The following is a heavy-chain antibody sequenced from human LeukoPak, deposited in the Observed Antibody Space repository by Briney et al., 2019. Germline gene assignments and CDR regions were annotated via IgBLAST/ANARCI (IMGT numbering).Heavy chain of an antibody. CDR3: AKDQDIVATMLEYYFDY. CDR1: GFTFSSYG. J-gene: IGHJ4*02. Sequence: GGTLRLSCAASGFTFSSYGMSWVRQAPGKGLEWVSAISGSGGSTYYADSVKGRFTISRDNSKNTLYLQMNSLRAEDTAVYYCAKDQDIVATMLEYYFDYWGQGTLVTVSS. D-gene: IGHD5-12*01. CDR2: ISGSGGST. V-gene: IGHV3-23*01.